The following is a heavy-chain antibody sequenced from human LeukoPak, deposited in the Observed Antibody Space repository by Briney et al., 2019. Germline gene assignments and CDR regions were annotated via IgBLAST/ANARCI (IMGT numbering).Heavy chain of an antibody. V-gene: IGHV3-33*06. CDR2: IWYDGSNK. Sequence: GGSLRLSCAASGFTFRSYGMHWVRQAPGKGLEWVAVIWYDGSNKYYADSVKGRFTISRDNSKNTLYLQMNSLRAEDTAVYYCAKEAGQPPHFDYWGQGTLVTVSS. CDR3: AKEAGQPPHFDY. D-gene: IGHD6-13*01. J-gene: IGHJ4*02. CDR1: GFTFRSYG.